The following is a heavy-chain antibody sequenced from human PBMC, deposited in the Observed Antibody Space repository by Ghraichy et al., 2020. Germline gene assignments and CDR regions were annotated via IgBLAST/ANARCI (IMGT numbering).Heavy chain of an antibody. V-gene: IGHV3-66*01. J-gene: IGHJ3*02. CDR3: ARDRGLRWVDI. Sequence: GGSLRLSCAASGFTVSSNYMSWVRQAPGKGLEWVSVIYSGGSTYYADSVKGRFTISRDNSKNTLYLQMNSLRAEDTAVYYCARDRGLRWVDIWGQGTMVTVSS. CDR2: IYSGGST. D-gene: IGHD4-23*01. CDR1: GFTVSSNY.